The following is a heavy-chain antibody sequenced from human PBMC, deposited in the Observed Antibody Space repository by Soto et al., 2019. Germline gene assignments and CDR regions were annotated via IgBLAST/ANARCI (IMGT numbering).Heavy chain of an antibody. CDR1: GGSISSGSYY. J-gene: IGHJ3*02. CDR3: ARDPSRGYYYDSSGYYDI. Sequence: SETLSLTCTVSGGSISSGSYYWSWIRQPPGKGLEWIGYIYYSGSTNYNPSLKSRVTISVDTSKNQFSLKLSSVTAADTAVYYCARDPSRGYYYDSSGYYDIWGQGTMVTVSS. V-gene: IGHV4-61*01. CDR2: IYYSGST. D-gene: IGHD3-22*01.